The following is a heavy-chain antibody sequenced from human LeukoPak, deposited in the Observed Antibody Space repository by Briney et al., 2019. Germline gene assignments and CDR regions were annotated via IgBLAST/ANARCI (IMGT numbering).Heavy chain of an antibody. V-gene: IGHV3-30-3*01. J-gene: IGHJ6*02. D-gene: IGHD4-23*01. CDR3: ARGKYYAMDV. CDR1: GFTFSSYA. CDR2: ISYDGSNK. Sequence: GGSLRLSCAASGFTFSSYAMHWVRQAPGKGLEWVAVISYDGSNKYYADSVKGRFTISRDNAKNTLYLQMNSLRGEDTAVYYCARGKYYAMDVWGQGTTVTVSS.